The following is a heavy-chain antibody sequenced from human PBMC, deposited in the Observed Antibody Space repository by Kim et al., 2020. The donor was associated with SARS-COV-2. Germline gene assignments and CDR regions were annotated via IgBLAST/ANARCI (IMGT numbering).Heavy chain of an antibody. CDR3: AKDISLEGGYFDY. J-gene: IGHJ4*02. D-gene: IGHD3-16*01. V-gene: IGHV3-43*01. Sequence: YADSVKSRFTISRDNSKNSLYLQMNSLRTEDTALYYCAKDISLEGGYFDYWGQGTLVTVSS.